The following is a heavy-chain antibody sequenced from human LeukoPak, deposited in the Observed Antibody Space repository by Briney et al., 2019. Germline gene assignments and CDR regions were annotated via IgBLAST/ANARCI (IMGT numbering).Heavy chain of an antibody. J-gene: IGHJ4*02. CDR2: INHSGST. Sequence: SETLSLTCAVYGGSFSGYYWSWIRQPPGKGLEWIGEINHSGSTNYNPSLKSRVTISVDTSKNQFSLKLSSVTAADTAVYYCARADCSSTSCYDRFFDYWGQGTLVTVSS. CDR1: GGSFSGYY. CDR3: ARADCSSTSCYDRFFDY. D-gene: IGHD2-2*01. V-gene: IGHV4-34*01.